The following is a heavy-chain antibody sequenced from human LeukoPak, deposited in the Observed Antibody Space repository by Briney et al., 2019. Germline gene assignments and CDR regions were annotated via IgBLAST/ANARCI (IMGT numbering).Heavy chain of an antibody. Sequence: PSEALSLTCTVSGYSISSGYYWGWIRQPAGEGLEWIGSIYHSGSTYYNPSLKSRVTISVDTSKNQFSLKLSSVTAADTAVYYCARGLYGNYWGQGTLVTVSS. V-gene: IGHV4-38-2*02. J-gene: IGHJ4*02. CDR2: IYHSGST. D-gene: IGHD2-2*02. CDR1: GYSISSGYY. CDR3: ARGLYGNY.